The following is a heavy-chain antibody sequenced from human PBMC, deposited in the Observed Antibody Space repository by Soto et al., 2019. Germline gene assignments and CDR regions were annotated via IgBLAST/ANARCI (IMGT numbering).Heavy chain of an antibody. Sequence: SXKVSCKASGYTXTGYYMHWVRQAPGQGLEWMGWINPNSGGTNYAQKFQGRVTMTRDTSISTAYMELSRLRSDDTAVYYCARGGVVVAATHLNWFDPWGQGSLVTVSS. CDR1: GYTXTGYY. J-gene: IGHJ5*02. D-gene: IGHD2-15*01. CDR2: INPNSGGT. V-gene: IGHV1-2*02. CDR3: ARGGVVVAATHLNWFDP.